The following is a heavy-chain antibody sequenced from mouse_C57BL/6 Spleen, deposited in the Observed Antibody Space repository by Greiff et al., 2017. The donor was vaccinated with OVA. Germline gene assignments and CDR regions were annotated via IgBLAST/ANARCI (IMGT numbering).Heavy chain of an antibody. CDR2: INPSTGGT. D-gene: IGHD2-3*01. Sequence: EVQLVESGPELVKPGASVKISCKASDYSFTGYYMNWVKQSPEKSLEWIGEINPSTGGTTYNQKFKAKATLTVDKSSSTAYMQLKSLTSEDSAVYYCARYEGSYWYFDVWGTGTTVTVSS. V-gene: IGHV1-42*01. J-gene: IGHJ1*03. CDR1: DYSFTGYY. CDR3: ARYEGSYWYFDV.